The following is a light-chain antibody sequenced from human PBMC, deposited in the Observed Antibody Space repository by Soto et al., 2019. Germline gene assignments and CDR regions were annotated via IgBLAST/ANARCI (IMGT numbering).Light chain of an antibody. CDR1: SPNIGAGYD. V-gene: IGLV1-40*01. CDR3: QSYDSSLSGSYV. J-gene: IGLJ1*01. CDR2: GNS. Sequence: QSVLTQPPSVSAAPGQKVTISCSGSSPNIGAGYDVHWYQQLPGTAPKLLIYGNSNRPSGVPDRFSGSKSGTSASLAITGLQAEDEADYYCQSYDSSLSGSYVFGTGTKVTVL.